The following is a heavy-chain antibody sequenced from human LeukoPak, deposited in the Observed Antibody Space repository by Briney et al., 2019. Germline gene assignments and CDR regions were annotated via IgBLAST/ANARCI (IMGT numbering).Heavy chain of an antibody. CDR3: ARPVAAAAGYFDY. Sequence: PGRSLRLSCAASGFTFSSYAMHWVCQAPGKGLEWVAVISYDGSNKYYADSVKGRFTISRDNSKNTLYLQMNSLRAEDTAVYYCARPVAAAAGYFDYWGQGTLVTVSS. CDR1: GFTFSSYA. D-gene: IGHD6-13*01. J-gene: IGHJ4*02. CDR2: ISYDGSNK. V-gene: IGHV3-30-3*01.